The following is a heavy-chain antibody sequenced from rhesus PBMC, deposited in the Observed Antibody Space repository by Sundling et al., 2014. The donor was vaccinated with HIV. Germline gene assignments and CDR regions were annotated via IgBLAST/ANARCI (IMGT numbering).Heavy chain of an antibody. CDR3: ATTGILATFDY. J-gene: IGHJ4*01. CDR1: GDSISGNY. Sequence: QLQLQESGPGLVKPSETLSLTCAVSGDSISGNYWSWIRQPPGKGLEWIGRISGSGGRIDYNPSLKSRVTISTDTSKNQISLKLTSMTAADTAVYFXATTGILATFDYWGQGVLVTVSS. V-gene: IGHV4-173*01. D-gene: IGHD1-32*01. CDR2: ISGSGGRI.